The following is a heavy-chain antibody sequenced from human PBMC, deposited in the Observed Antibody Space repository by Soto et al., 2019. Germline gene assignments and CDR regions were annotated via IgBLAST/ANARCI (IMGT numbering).Heavy chain of an antibody. CDR1: GFTFSRFE. CDR3: TRAAWFPYLSFY. D-gene: IGHD3-10*01. J-gene: IGHJ4*02. V-gene: IGHV3-48*03. CDR2: ISSSGSTA. Sequence: GSLRLSCAASGFTFSRFELHWVRQAPGKGLEWISYISSSGSTAYYASSVEGRFTISRDNANNSVYLQMDSLRAEDTALYYCTRAAWFPYLSFYWVQGALVTVSS.